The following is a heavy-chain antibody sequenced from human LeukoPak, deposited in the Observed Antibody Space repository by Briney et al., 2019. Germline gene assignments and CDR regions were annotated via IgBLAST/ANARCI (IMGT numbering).Heavy chain of an antibody. CDR1: GFTFSDYY. CDR3: ARRMCSGGSCYEDY. Sequence: PGGSLRLSCAASGFTFSDYYMSWIRQAPGKGLEWVSYISSSSSYTSYADSVKGRFTISRDNAKNSLYLQMNSLRAEDTAAYYCARRMCSGGSCYEDYWGQGTLVTVSS. J-gene: IGHJ4*02. V-gene: IGHV3-11*06. D-gene: IGHD2-15*01. CDR2: ISSSSSYT.